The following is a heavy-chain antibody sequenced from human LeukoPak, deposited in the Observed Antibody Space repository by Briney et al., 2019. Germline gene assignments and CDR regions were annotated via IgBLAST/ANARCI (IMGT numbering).Heavy chain of an antibody. V-gene: IGHV3-23*01. CDR3: SGGYSSSWYAGGFY. D-gene: IGHD6-13*01. Sequence: GGSLRLSCAASRFTFSSYAMSWVRQAPGKGLEWVSAISGSGGSTYYADSVKGRFTISRDNSKNTLYLQMNSLRAEDTAVYYCSGGYSSSWYAGGFYWGQGTLVTVSS. CDR2: ISGSGGST. J-gene: IGHJ4*02. CDR1: RFTFSSYA.